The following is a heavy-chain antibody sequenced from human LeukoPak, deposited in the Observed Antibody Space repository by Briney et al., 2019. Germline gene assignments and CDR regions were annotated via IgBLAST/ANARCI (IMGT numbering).Heavy chain of an antibody. CDR3: VATGGLRFLEWLPDDAFDI. V-gene: IGHV4-30-4*08. J-gene: IGHJ3*02. CDR1: GGSISSGDYY. CDR2: IYYSGST. D-gene: IGHD3-3*01. Sequence: PSQTLSFTCTVSGGSISSGDYYWSWIRQPPGKGLEWIGYIYYSGSTYYNPSLKSRVTISVDTSKNQFSLKLSSVTAADTAVYYCVATGGLRFLEWLPDDAFDIWGQGTMVTVSS.